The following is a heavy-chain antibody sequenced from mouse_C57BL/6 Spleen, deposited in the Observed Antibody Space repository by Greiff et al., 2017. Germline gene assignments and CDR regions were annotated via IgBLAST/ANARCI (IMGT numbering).Heavy chain of an antibody. Sequence: EVHLVESGPGMVKPSQSLSLTCTVTGYSITSGYDWHWIRHFPGNKLEWMGYISYSGSTNYNPSLKSRISITHDTSKNHFFLKLNSVTTEDTATYYCARGGRLLPAWFAYWGQGTLVTVSA. J-gene: IGHJ3*01. CDR2: ISYSGST. V-gene: IGHV3-1*01. CDR3: ARGGRLLPAWFAY. CDR1: GYSITSGYD. D-gene: IGHD2-3*01.